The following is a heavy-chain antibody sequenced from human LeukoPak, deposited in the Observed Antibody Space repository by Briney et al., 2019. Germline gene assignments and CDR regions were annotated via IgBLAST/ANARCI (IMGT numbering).Heavy chain of an antibody. J-gene: IGHJ6*03. CDR1: GGSISSSSYY. CDR3: HLCGHMIYYYYYYMDV. CDR2: IYYSGST. Sequence: KPSETLSLTCTVSGGSISSSSYYWGWIRQPPGKGLEWIGSIYYSGSTYYNPSLKSRVTISVDTSKNQFSLKLSSVTAADTAVYYCHLCGHMIYYYYYYMDVWGKGTTVTVSS. V-gene: IGHV4-39*07. D-gene: IGHD3-22*01.